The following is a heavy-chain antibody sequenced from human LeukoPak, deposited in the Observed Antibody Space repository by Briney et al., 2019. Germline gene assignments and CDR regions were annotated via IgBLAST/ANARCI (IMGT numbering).Heavy chain of an antibody. Sequence: ASVKVSCKASGYTFTSYDINWVRQATGQGLEWMGWMNPNSGNTGYAQKFQGRVTMTRSTSISTAYMELSSLRSEDTAVYYCARGHWTGYSGSYYQQDYWGQGTLVTVSS. V-gene: IGHV1-8*01. CDR3: ARGHWTGYSGSYYQQDY. J-gene: IGHJ4*02. CDR2: MNPNSGNT. D-gene: IGHD1-26*01. CDR1: GYTFTSYD.